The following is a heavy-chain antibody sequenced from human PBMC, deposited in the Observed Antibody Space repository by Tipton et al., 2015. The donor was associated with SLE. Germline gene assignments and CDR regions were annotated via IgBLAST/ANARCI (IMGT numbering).Heavy chain of an antibody. D-gene: IGHD2-21*01. CDR3: ARSVPPKYSYSLYYYYYYMDV. CDR1: GYSFTNYW. Sequence: QLVQSGAEVKKPGESLKISCKGSGYSFTNYWIGWVRQMPGKGLEWMGIIYPGDSDTRYSPSFQGQVTISADKSISTAYLQWSSLKASDTAMYYCARSVPPKYSYSLYYYYYYMDVWGKGTTVTVSS. V-gene: IGHV5-51*01. CDR2: IYPGDSDT. J-gene: IGHJ6*03.